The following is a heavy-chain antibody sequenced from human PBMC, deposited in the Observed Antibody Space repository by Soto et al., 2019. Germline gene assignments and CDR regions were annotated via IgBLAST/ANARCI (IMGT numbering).Heavy chain of an antibody. J-gene: IGHJ4*02. CDR3: ARDPKTSGGQHWAFNYFDS. V-gene: IGHV3-30-3*01. D-gene: IGHD7-27*01. CDR2: ISYDGTNK. Sequence: LRLSCAASGFSFSISPMHWVRQAPGKGPEWVALISYDGTNKFYADSVKGRFTISRDNSKSTLYLQVDSLRPEDAAVYYCARDPKTSGGQHWAFNYFDSWGQGTLVTVAS. CDR1: GFSFSISP.